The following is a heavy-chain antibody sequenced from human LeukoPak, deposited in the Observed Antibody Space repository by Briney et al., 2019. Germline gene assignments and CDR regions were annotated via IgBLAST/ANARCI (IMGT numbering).Heavy chain of an antibody. Sequence: SETLSLTCTVSGGSISSYYWSWIRQPAGKGLEWIGRIYTSGSTNYNPSLKSRVTMSVDTSKNQFSLKLSSVTAADTAVYYCARGGAAAAGTAEYFQHWGQGALVTVSS. J-gene: IGHJ1*01. CDR3: ARGGAAAAGTAEYFQH. D-gene: IGHD6-13*01. CDR2: IYTSGST. V-gene: IGHV4-4*07. CDR1: GGSISSYY.